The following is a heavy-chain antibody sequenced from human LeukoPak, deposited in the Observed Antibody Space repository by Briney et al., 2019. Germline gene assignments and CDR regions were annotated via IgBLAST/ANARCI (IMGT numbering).Heavy chain of an antibody. CDR2: IIPVFGTA. J-gene: IGHJ4*02. Sequence: ASVKVSCKASGGTFSSYTINWVRQAPGQGLEWMGGIIPVFGTANYAQKFQGRVTITTDESTSTAYMELSSLRSEDTAVYYCATYYYDSSKFDYWGQGTLVTVSS. D-gene: IGHD3-22*01. CDR3: ATYYYDSSKFDY. CDR1: GGTFSSYT. V-gene: IGHV1-69*05.